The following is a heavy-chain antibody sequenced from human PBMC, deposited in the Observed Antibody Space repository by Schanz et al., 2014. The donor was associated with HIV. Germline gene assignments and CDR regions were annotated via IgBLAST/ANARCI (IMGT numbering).Heavy chain of an antibody. CDR3: ARDKSGITSFGVVNGYYYSMDL. Sequence: EVQLLESGGGLVQPGGSLRLSCAVSGFTITSYGMSWVRQAPGKGLEWVSTLSGSGNRTYYADSVKGRFTISRDNSKNTLYLQMNSLRAEDTSVYNCARDKSGITSFGVVNGYYYSMDLWGLGTTVTVSS. CDR2: LSGSGNRT. J-gene: IGHJ6*02. CDR1: GFTITSYG. D-gene: IGHD3-3*01. V-gene: IGHV3-23*01.